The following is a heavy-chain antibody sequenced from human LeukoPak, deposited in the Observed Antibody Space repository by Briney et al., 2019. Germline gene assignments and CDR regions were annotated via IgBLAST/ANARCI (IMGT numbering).Heavy chain of an antibody. V-gene: IGHV4-30-4*01. CDR2: IYYSGST. J-gene: IGHJ4*02. D-gene: IGHD2-21*01. Sequence: SQTLSLSCTVSGGSISSGDYYWSWIRQPPGKGLEWIGYIYYSGSTYYNPSLKSRVTISVDTSKNQFSLKLSSVTAADTAVYYCARGIPLGPADYWGQGTLVTVSS. CDR3: ARGIPLGPADY. CDR1: GGSISSGDYY.